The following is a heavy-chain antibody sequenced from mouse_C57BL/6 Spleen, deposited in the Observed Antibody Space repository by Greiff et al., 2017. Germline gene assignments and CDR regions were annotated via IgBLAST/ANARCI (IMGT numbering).Heavy chain of an antibody. D-gene: IGHD3-3*01. V-gene: IGHV1-9*01. J-gene: IGHJ4*01. CDR1: GYTFTGYW. CDR2: ILPGSGST. Sequence: QLQQSGAELMKPGASVKLSCKATGYTFTGYWIEWVKQRPGHGLEWIGEILPGSGSTNYNEKFKGKATFTADTSSNTAYMQLSSLTTEDSAIYYCARGCLALGIYYYAMDYWGQGTSVTVSS. CDR3: ARGCLALGIYYYAMDY.